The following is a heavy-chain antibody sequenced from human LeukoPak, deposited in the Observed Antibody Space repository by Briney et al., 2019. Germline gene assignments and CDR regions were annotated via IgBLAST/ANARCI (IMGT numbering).Heavy chain of an antibody. D-gene: IGHD4-17*01. V-gene: IGHV1-69*06. CDR2: IIPIFGTA. J-gene: IGHJ4*02. Sequence: ASVKVSCKASGGTFSSYAISWVRQAPGQGLEWMGGIIPIFGTADYAQKFQGRVTITADKSTSTAYMELSSLRSEDTAVYYCARDHDYGDYESVGDYWGQGTLVTVSS. CDR1: GGTFSSYA. CDR3: ARDHDYGDYESVGDY.